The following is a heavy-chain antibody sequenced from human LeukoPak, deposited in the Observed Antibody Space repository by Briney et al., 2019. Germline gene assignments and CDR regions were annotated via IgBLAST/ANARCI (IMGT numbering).Heavy chain of an antibody. J-gene: IGHJ5*02. CDR2: IIPIFGTA. CDR1: GGTFSSYA. D-gene: IGHD2-2*01. V-gene: IGHV1-69*01. CDR3: ARAPAAMPIVFSLEFAP. Sequence: GSSVKVSCKASGGTFSSYAISWVRQAPGQGLEWMGGIIPIFGTANYAQKFQGRVTITADGSTSTAYMELSSLRSEDTAVYYCARAPAAMPIVFSLEFAPSGQRTLVTLSA.